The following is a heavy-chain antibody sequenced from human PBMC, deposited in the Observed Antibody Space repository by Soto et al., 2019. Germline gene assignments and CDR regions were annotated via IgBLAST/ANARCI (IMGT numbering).Heavy chain of an antibody. Sequence: SETLSLTCTVSGGSISSYYWSWIRQPPGKGLEWIGYIYYGGSTNYNPSLKSRVTISVDTSKNQFSLPLNSVTAADTAVYYCARSSIKPQVFMYSFDSWSQGTLVTVSS. CDR3: ARSSIKPQVFMYSFDS. J-gene: IGHJ4*02. V-gene: IGHV4-59*08. D-gene: IGHD3-3*01. CDR2: IYYGGST. CDR1: GGSISSYY.